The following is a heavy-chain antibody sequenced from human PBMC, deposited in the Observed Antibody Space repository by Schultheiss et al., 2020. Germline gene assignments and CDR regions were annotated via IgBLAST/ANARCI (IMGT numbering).Heavy chain of an antibody. D-gene: IGHD2-2*01. V-gene: IGHV4-34*01. J-gene: IGHJ4*02. Sequence: SETLSLTCAVYGGSFSGYYWSWIRQPPGKGLEWIGEINHSGSINYNPSLKSRVTISVDTSKNQFSLKLSSVTAADTAVYYCARDAPFTTSWTVRFDYWGQGTLVTVSS. CDR1: GGSFSGYY. CDR3: ARDAPFTTSWTVRFDY. CDR2: INHSGSI.